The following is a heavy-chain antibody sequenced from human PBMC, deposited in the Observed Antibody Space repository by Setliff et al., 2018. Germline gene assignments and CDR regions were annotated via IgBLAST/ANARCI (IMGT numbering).Heavy chain of an antibody. CDR1: GYTFTSYY. CDR2: INPSGGST. J-gene: IGHJ6*03. Sequence: ASVKVSCKASGYTFTSYYMHWVRQAPGQGLEWMGIINPSGGSTSYAQKFQGRVTMTRDTSTSTVYMELSSLRSEDTAVYYCARGGGQIHYDFWSGYFSDPQPNYYYYYMDVWGKGTTVTVSS. CDR3: ARGGGQIHYDFWSGYFSDPQPNYYYYYMDV. V-gene: IGHV1-46*01. D-gene: IGHD3-3*01.